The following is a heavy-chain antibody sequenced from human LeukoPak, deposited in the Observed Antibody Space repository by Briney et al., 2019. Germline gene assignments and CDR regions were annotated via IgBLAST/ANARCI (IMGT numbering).Heavy chain of an antibody. V-gene: IGHV1-24*01. D-gene: IGHD6-19*01. CDR3: ARWSVAGTEFDY. CDR1: GYTLTELS. J-gene: IGHJ4*02. Sequence: ASVKVSCKVSGYTLTELSMHWVRRAPGKGLEWMGGFDPEDGETIYAQKFQGRVTMTEDTSTDTAYMELSSLRSEDTAVYYCARWSVAGTEFDYWGQGTLVTVSS. CDR2: FDPEDGET.